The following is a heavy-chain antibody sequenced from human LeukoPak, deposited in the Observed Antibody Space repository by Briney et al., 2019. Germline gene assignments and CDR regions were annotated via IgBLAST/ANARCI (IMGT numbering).Heavy chain of an antibody. V-gene: IGHV3-9*01. J-gene: IGHJ6*03. D-gene: IGHD2/OR15-2a*01. CDR3: AKDLNPFHLYYMDV. CDR2: ISWNSGVI. CDR1: GFTFDDYA. Sequence: GRSLRLSCAASGFTFDDYAIHWVRQAPGKGLEWVSGISWNSGVIRYADSVKGRFTISRDNAKNSLYLQMNSLGAEDTALYYCAKDLNPFHLYYMDVWGRGTTVTVSS.